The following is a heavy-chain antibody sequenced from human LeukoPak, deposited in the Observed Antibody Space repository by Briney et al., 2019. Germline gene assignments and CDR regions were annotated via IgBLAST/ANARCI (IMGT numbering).Heavy chain of an antibody. CDR2: ININSGGT. D-gene: IGHD2-21*01. CDR3: ARADRLHGGPYLIGP. CDR1: GYSFTDYY. Sequence: ASVEVSCKTSGYSFTDYYMHWERHAPGQGLEWMGGININSGGTSSAQKFQGRVTMTRDTSITTVYMEVSWLTSDDTAIYYCARADRLHGGPYLIGPWGQGTLVTVSS. V-gene: IGHV1-2*02. J-gene: IGHJ5*02.